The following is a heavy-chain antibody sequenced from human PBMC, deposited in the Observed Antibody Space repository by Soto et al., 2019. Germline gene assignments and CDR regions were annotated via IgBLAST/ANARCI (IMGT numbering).Heavy chain of an antibody. CDR1: GGSITSSNYD. Sequence: QLQLQQSGPGLVKPSEILSLTCTVSGGSITSSNYDWGWIRQPPGKGLEWVGNVYYHGFTYYNPSHNSRVTISVDTSKNHFSLKLTSVTAADTAVYYCARQDDFWSGSNWFDPWGQGTLVTVSS. CDR2: VYYHGFT. V-gene: IGHV4-39*01. D-gene: IGHD3-3*01. CDR3: ARQDDFWSGSNWFDP. J-gene: IGHJ5*02.